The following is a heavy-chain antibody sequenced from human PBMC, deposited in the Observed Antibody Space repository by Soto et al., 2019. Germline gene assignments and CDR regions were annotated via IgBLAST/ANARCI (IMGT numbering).Heavy chain of an antibody. Sequence: PGGSLRLSCAASGFTFSHYEMNWVRQAPGKGLEWVSHISTSVGTIYYADSVKGRFTISRDNAKNSLYLQMNSLRAEDTAVYYCARHVWNWFDPWGQGTLVTVSS. CDR2: ISTSVGTI. J-gene: IGHJ5*02. CDR3: ARHVWNWFDP. V-gene: IGHV3-48*03. D-gene: IGHD2-21*01. CDR1: GFTFSHYE.